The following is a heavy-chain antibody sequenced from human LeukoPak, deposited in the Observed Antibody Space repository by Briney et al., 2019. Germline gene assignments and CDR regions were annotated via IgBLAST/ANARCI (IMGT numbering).Heavy chain of an antibody. CDR1: GYSISSGYY. CDR2: IYHSGST. CDR3: ARDLSGYDYDVAPNCYMDV. Sequence: SETLSLTCTVSGYSISSGYYWGWIRQPPGKGLEWIGSIYHSGSTYYNPSLKSRVTISVDTSKNQFSLKLSSVTAADTAVYYCARDLSGYDYDVAPNCYMDVWGKGTTVTVSS. D-gene: IGHD5-12*01. V-gene: IGHV4-38-2*02. J-gene: IGHJ6*03.